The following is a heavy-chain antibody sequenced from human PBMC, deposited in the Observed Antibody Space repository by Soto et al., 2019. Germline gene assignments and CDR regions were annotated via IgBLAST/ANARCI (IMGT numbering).Heavy chain of an antibody. CDR2: ISYDGSNK. Sequence: PGGSLRLCCAASGFTFSSYAMHWVRQAPGKGLEWVAVISYDGSNKYYADSVKGRFTISRDNSKNTLYLQMNSLRAEDTAVYYCARDTGWNCSSTSCYTAYYYYGMDVWGQGTTVTVSS. D-gene: IGHD2-2*02. CDR3: ARDTGWNCSSTSCYTAYYYYGMDV. J-gene: IGHJ6*02. CDR1: GFTFSSYA. V-gene: IGHV3-30-3*01.